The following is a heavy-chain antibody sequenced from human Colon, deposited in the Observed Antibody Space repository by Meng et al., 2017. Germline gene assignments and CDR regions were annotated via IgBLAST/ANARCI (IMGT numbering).Heavy chain of an antibody. V-gene: IGHV4-34*01. J-gene: IGHJ5*02. CDR1: GGSFSGYY. CDR2: INHSGTT. D-gene: IGHD2/OR15-2a*01. CDR3: ARGLFSRLRSLWFDP. Sequence: VQLQQWGAGLLESSEALSLTCAAYGGSFSGYYWTWIGQPPGKGLEWIGEINHSGTTNFNPSLESRVTISIATSKNQISLNVTSLTAADTAVYYCARGLFSRLRSLWFDPWGQGTLVTVSS.